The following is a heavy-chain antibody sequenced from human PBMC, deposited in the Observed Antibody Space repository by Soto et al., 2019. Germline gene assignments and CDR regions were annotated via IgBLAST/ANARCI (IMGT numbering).Heavy chain of an antibody. D-gene: IGHD3-22*01. V-gene: IGHV3-33*01. CDR2: IWYDGSNK. Sequence: SLRLSCAASGFTFSSYGMHWVRQAPGKGLEWVAVIWYDGSNKYYADSVKGRFTISRDNSKNTLYLQMNSLRAEDTAVYYCARDYALDPYYYDSSGYFDYWGQGTLVTVSS. J-gene: IGHJ4*02. CDR1: GFTFSSYG. CDR3: ARDYALDPYYYDSSGYFDY.